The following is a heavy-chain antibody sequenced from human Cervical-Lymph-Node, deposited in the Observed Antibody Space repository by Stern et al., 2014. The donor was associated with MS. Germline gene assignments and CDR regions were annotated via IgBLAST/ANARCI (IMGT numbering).Heavy chain of an antibody. CDR1: GFSFTTRGVG. CDR2: IYWDDAE. CDR3: ARLGSSGGFDP. J-gene: IGHJ5*02. D-gene: IGHD1-26*01. V-gene: IGHV2-5*02. Sequence: QVTLRESGPTLVRPTQTLTLTCTFSGFSFTTRGVGVGWIRQPPGKALEWLVLIYWDDAERFSPSLKSRLTITKDTFKNQVVLTMTNMDPVDTATYYCARLGSSGGFDPWGQGTLVTVSS.